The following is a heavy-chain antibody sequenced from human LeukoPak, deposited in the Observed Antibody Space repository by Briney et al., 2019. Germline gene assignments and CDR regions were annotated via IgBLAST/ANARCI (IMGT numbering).Heavy chain of an antibody. J-gene: IGHJ4*02. Sequence: SETLSLTCAVYGGSFSGYYWSWIRQPPGKGLEWIGEINHSGSTNYNPSLKSRVTISVDTSKNQFSLKLSSATAADTAVYYCARVGLWFWYYFDYWGQGTLVTVSS. CDR3: ARVGLWFWYYFDY. V-gene: IGHV4-34*01. CDR1: GGSFSGYY. D-gene: IGHD3-10*01. CDR2: INHSGST.